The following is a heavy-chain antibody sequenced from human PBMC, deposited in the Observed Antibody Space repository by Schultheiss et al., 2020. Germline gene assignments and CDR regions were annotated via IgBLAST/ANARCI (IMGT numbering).Heavy chain of an antibody. V-gene: IGHV3-48*02. CDR3: VREGLKASTGNY. Sequence: GGSLRLSCSASGSTFSTSGMNWFRKAPGKGLEWVSYISSSSGGIFYADSVKGRFAISRDNAQNSLYLQMNSLRDDDTGVYYCVREGLKASTGNYWGQGTLITVSS. J-gene: IGHJ4*02. CDR1: GSTFSTSG. D-gene: IGHD6-13*01. CDR2: ISSSSGGI.